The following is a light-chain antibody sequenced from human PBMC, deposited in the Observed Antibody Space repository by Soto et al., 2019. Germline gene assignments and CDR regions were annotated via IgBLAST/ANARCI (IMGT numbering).Light chain of an antibody. CDR2: DAF. Sequence: EIVLTQSPATLSLSPGERATLSCRASQSVSSYLAWYPQKPGQAPRLLIYDAFNRATGIPARFSGSGSGTDFTLTISSLEPEDFAVYYCEQRSNWPPWTCGQGTKVESK. CDR3: EQRSNWPPWT. CDR1: QSVSSY. V-gene: IGKV3-11*01. J-gene: IGKJ1*01.